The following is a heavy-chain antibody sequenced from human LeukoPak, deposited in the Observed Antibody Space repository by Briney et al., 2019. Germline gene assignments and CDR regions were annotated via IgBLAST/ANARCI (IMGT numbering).Heavy chain of an antibody. CDR1: GYTFTSYD. Sequence: GASVKVSCKXSGYTFTSYDINWVRQATGQGLEWMGWMNPNNDNTGYAQKFQGRVTMTRNTSISTAYMELISLRSEDTAVYYCARDSGGGTYDFSDWGQGTLVTVSS. V-gene: IGHV1-8*01. D-gene: IGHD3-3*01. CDR2: MNPNNDNT. J-gene: IGHJ4*02. CDR3: ARDSGGGTYDFSD.